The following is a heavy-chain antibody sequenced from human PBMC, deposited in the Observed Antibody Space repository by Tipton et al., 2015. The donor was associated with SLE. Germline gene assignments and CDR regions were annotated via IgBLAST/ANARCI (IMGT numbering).Heavy chain of an antibody. J-gene: IGHJ4*02. CDR1: GFTFSTYW. CDR2: IKQDGGEQ. V-gene: IGHV3-7*01. Sequence: SLRLSCAASGFTFSTYWMSWVRQAPGKGLEWVANIKQDGGEQNYVDSVKGRLIISRDNTKNALYLQMNNLRAEDPAVFYCAGEGGSYYPSYYFDYWCQGTLVTVSS. CDR3: AGEGGSYYPSYYFDY. D-gene: IGHD1-26*01.